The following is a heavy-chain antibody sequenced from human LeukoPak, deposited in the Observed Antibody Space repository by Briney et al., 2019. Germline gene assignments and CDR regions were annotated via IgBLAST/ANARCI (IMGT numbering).Heavy chain of an antibody. CDR2: ISYDGSNK. Sequence: SGGSLRLSCAASGFTFSSYGMHWVRQAPGKGLEWVAVISYDGSNKYYADSVKGRFTISRDNSKNTLYLQMNSLRAEDTAVYYCAKYRGWLPLGDAFDIWGQGTMVTVSS. D-gene: IGHD6-19*01. CDR3: AKYRGWLPLGDAFDI. V-gene: IGHV3-30*18. J-gene: IGHJ3*02. CDR1: GFTFSSYG.